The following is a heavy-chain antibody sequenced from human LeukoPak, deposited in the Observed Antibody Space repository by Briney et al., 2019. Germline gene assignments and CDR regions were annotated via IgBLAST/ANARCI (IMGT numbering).Heavy chain of an antibody. J-gene: IGHJ4*02. CDR1: GSTFTNYW. CDR3: VRALGSSSADY. V-gene: IGHV3-7*01. CDR2: IKQDGSEK. D-gene: IGHD6-6*01. Sequence: PGGSLRLSCGASGSTFTNYWMSWVRQAPGKGLEWVANIKQDGSEKYYVDSVVGRFTISRDNAKNSLSLQMNSLRGEDTAVYYCVRALGSSSADYWGQGTLVTVSS.